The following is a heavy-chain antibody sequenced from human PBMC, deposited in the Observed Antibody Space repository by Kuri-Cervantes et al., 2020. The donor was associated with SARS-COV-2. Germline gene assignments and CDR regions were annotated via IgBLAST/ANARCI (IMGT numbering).Heavy chain of an antibody. V-gene: IGHV3-13*04. J-gene: IGHJ4*02. Sequence: GGSLRLSCAASGFTFSSYDMHWVRQATGKGLEWVSAIGTAGDTYYPGSVKGRLTISRENAKNTLYLQMNSLRAEDTAVYYCARAFLRGGSDYWGQGTLVTVSS. CDR2: IGTAGDT. CDR1: GFTFSSYD. CDR3: ARAFLRGGSDY. D-gene: IGHD1-26*01.